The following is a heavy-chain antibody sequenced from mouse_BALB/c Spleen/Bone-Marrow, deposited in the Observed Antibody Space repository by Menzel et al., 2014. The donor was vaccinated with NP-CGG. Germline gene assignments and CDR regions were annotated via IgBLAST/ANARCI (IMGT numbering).Heavy chain of an antibody. V-gene: IGHV1-14*01. CDR3: ARGGITNYYGLDY. CDR2: INPYNDDT. J-gene: IGHJ4*01. D-gene: IGHD2-4*01. CDR1: GYTFTSYV. Sequence: VQLQQSGPELVKPGASVMTSCKASGYTFTSYVIHWVKQKPGQGLEWIAYINPYNDDTKYNEKLKGKATLTSDKSSSTANMEFSSLTSEDSAVFYCARGGITNYYGLDYWGQGTSVTVSS.